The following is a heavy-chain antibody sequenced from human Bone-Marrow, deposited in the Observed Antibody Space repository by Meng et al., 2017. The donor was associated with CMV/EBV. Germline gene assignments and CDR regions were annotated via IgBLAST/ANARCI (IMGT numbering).Heavy chain of an antibody. CDR1: GGSISSSSYY. CDR2: IYYSGST. D-gene: IGHD6-19*01. V-gene: IGHV4-39*07. J-gene: IGHJ5*02. CDR3: ASGSSLAPDGTYSSGTAWFEP. Sequence: GSLRLSCTVSGGSISSSSYYWGWIRQPPGKGLEWIGSIYYSGSTYYNPSLKSRVTISVDTSKNQFSLKLSSVTAVDTAGYYCASGSSLAPDGTYSSGTAWFEPGGEGTLVTFYS.